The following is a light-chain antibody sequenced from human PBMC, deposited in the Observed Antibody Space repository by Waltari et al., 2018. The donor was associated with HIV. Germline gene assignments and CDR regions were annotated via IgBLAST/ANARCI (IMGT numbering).Light chain of an antibody. Sequence: DIQMTQSPSSLSASVGDRVTITCRASQAISNSLAWYQQKPGKAPKLLLYAASRLESGVPSRFSGSRSGTDYALTISSLQPEDFAVYYCQQYGSSPYTFGQGTKLEIK. CDR1: QAISNS. CDR2: AAS. CDR3: QQYGSSPYT. J-gene: IGKJ2*01. V-gene: IGKV1-NL1*01.